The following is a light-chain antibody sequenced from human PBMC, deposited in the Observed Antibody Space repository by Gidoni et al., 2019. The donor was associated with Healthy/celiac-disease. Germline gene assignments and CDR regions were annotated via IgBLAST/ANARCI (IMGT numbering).Light chain of an antibody. CDR3: QQGYSTPARYT. J-gene: IGKJ2*01. CDR2: AAS. Sequence: DIQMTQSPSSLSASVGDRVTITCRASQSISRYLNWYQQKPGKAPKLLIYAASSLQSGVPSRFSGSGSGTDFTLTISSLQPEDFATFDSQQGYSTPARYTFGQGTRLEIK. V-gene: IGKV1-39*01. CDR1: QSISRY.